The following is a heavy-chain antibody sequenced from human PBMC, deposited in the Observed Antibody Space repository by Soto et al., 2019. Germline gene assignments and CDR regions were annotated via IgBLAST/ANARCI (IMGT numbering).Heavy chain of an antibody. J-gene: IGHJ4*02. D-gene: IGHD3-16*01. CDR3: ARQAKIGDRSQFYFDS. Sequence: LSLSCAASGFTFSFYAMHWVRQAPGKGLEWVAVISYNGRNKHYVDSVKGRFTISRDNSQDTLYLQMDSLRPDDTAVYYCARQAKIGDRSQFYFDSWGQGTLVTVSS. CDR2: ISYNGRNK. CDR1: GFTFSFYA. V-gene: IGHV3-30*04.